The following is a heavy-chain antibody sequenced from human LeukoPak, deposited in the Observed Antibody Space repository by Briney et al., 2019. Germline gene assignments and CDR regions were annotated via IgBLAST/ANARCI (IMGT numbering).Heavy chain of an antibody. Sequence: SETLSLTCAVYGGSFSGHYWSWIRQPPGKGLKWIGEINHSGRINYNPPLKSRVTISVDTSKNQFSLKLSSVTAADTAVYYCARAGSGAAADPFDYWGHGTLVTVSS. CDR2: INHSGRI. D-gene: IGHD3-10*01. CDR3: ARAGSGAAADPFDY. V-gene: IGHV4-34*01. J-gene: IGHJ4*01. CDR1: GGSFSGHY.